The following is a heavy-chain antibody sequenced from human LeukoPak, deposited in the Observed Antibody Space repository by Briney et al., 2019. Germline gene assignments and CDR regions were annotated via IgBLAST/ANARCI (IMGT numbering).Heavy chain of an antibody. V-gene: IGHV3-23*01. D-gene: IGHD5-24*01. Sequence: GGSLRLSCAASGFTFSSYAMSWVRQAPGKGLEWVSSISGSGYTTYYADSVKGRFTISRGNSKNTLYLQMNNLRAEDTTVYYCAKGTGWRDGYNFDYWGQGTLVTVSS. CDR3: AKGTGWRDGYNFDY. CDR1: GFTFSSYA. J-gene: IGHJ4*02. CDR2: ISGSGYTT.